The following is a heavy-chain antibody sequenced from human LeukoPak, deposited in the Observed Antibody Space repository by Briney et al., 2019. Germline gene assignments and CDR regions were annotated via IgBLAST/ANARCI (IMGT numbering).Heavy chain of an antibody. J-gene: IGHJ4*02. CDR3: AKDQSRVGASDPFDY. Sequence: GGSLRLSCAASGFTFSSYSMTWVRQAPGKGLEWASSISGSGATTYYADSVKGRFTISRDNSNNTVYLQMNSLRAEDTAVYYCAKDQSRVGASDPFDYWGQGMQVGVSS. CDR1: GFTFSSYS. D-gene: IGHD1-26*01. CDR2: ISGSGATT. V-gene: IGHV3-23*01.